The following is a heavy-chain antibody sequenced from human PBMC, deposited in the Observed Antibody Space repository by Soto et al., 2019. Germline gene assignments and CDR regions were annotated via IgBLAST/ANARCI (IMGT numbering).Heavy chain of an antibody. D-gene: IGHD1-26*01. CDR2: INGRGNYK. V-gene: IGHV3-21*01. CDR3: AREDGVVGATSAFDY. CDR1: GFTLTTYT. J-gene: IGHJ4*02. Sequence: GGSLRLSCVASGFTLTTYTMNWVRQAPGMGLEWVASINGRGNYKYYTDSVEGRFTISRDNAENSLYLHMNSLGAEDTAVYYCAREDGVVGATSAFDYWGQGTLVTV.